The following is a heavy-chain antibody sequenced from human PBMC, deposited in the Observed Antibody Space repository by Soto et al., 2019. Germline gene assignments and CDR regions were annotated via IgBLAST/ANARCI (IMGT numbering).Heavy chain of an antibody. V-gene: IGHV4-30-2*01. J-gene: IGHJ4*02. D-gene: IGHD2-2*01. Sequence: QLQLQESGSGLVKPSQTLSLTCAVSGGSISSGGYSWSWIRQPPGKGLEWIGYIYHSGSTYYNPSLKSRVTKSVDRSKNQFSLKLSSVTAADTAVYYCARVVVPAAGYYYFDYWGQGTLVTVSS. CDR2: IYHSGST. CDR3: ARVVVPAAGYYYFDY. CDR1: GGSISSGGYS.